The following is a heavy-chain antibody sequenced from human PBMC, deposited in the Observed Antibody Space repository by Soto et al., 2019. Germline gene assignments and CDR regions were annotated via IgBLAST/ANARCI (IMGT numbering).Heavy chain of an antibody. CDR2: VHDSGST. Sequence: SETLSLTCSVSGDAIRNYYWSWIRQTPGKVLEWIGCVHDSGSTDYNPSLKGRVTMSLHTSKSQFSLNLSSVTAADSATYYCARGTRALITSFFAYWGQGIPVTVSS. V-gene: IGHV4-59*01. J-gene: IGHJ4*02. CDR3: ARGTRALITSFFAY. D-gene: IGHD1-20*01. CDR1: GDAIRNYY.